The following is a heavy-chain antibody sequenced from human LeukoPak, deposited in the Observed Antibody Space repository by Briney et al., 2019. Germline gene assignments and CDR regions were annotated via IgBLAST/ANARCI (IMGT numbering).Heavy chain of an antibody. CDR2: ISAYNGNT. CDR3: ARDSIVVVVAATRTHNWFDP. Sequence: GASVKVSCKASGYTFTSYGISWVRQAPGQGLEWMGWISAYNGNTNYAQKLQGRVTMTTDTSTSTAYMELRSLRSDDTAVYYCARDSIVVVVAATRTHNWFDPWGQGTLVTVSS. CDR1: GYTFTSYG. V-gene: IGHV1-18*01. J-gene: IGHJ5*02. D-gene: IGHD2-15*01.